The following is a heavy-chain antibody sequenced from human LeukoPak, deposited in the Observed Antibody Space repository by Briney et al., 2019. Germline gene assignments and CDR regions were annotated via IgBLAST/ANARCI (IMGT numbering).Heavy chain of an antibody. CDR1: LYTFTIYT. CDR3: ARELELTRLREY. Sequence: GASVKDSSKPSLYTFTIYTISWVRQAPGQGLECMGWISAYNGNTNYAQKLQGRVTMTTETSTSTAYMEMRRLRSEGTAVYYCARELELTRLREYWGQGNLVTVSS. V-gene: IGHV1-18*01. CDR2: ISAYNGNT. D-gene: IGHD1-7*01. J-gene: IGHJ4*02.